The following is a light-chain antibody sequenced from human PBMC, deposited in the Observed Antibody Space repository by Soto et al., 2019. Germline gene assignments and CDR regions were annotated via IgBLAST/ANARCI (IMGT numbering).Light chain of an antibody. CDR2: GAS. CDR1: RDVGKI. J-gene: IGKJ1*01. Sequence: EIVLTQSPATLSVSPGERATLSCRASRDVGKILAWYQQKPGQAPRLLIYGASTRATGTPARFSGSGFGTEFTLAISSLQSEDFAVYYCQQYEAVVTFGQGTKVDIK. V-gene: IGKV3D-15*01. CDR3: QQYEAVVT.